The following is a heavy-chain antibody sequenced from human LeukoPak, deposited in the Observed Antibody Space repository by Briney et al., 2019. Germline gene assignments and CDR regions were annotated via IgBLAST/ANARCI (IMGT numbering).Heavy chain of an antibody. J-gene: IGHJ4*02. CDR2: IYTSGST. V-gene: IGHV4-61*02. CDR1: GGSISSGSYY. CDR3: ARGYSYNGWNGPLIDY. Sequence: SQTLSLTCTVSGGSISSGSYYWSWIRQPAGKGLEWIGRIYTSGSTNYNPSLKSRVTISVDTSKNQFSLKLSSVTAADTAVYYCARGYSYNGWNGPLIDYWGQGTLVTVSS. D-gene: IGHD5-18*01.